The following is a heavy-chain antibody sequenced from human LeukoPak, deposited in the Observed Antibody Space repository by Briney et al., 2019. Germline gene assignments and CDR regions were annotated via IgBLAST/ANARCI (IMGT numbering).Heavy chain of an antibody. CDR1: GFTFISYA. D-gene: IGHD2-2*01. CDR3: AKDTLSSTSFDY. Sequence: GGSLRLSCAASGFTFISYAMSWVRQAPGKGLEWVSAISGSGGSTYYADSVKGRFTISRDNSKNTLYLQMNSLRAEDTAVYYCAKDTLSSTSFDYWGQGTLVPVSS. J-gene: IGHJ4*02. V-gene: IGHV3-23*01. CDR2: ISGSGGST.